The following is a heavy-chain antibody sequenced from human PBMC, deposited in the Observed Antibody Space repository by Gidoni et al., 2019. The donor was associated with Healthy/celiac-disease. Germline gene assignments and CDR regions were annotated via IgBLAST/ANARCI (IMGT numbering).Heavy chain of an antibody. V-gene: IGHV3-21*01. CDR1: GLPFSSYS. J-gene: IGHJ4*02. Sequence: EVQLVESGGGLVKPGGSLRLSCAASGLPFSSYSMNWVRQAPGKGLEWVSSISSSSSYIYYADSVKGRFTISRDNAKNSLYLQMNSLRAEDTAVYYCARVSSDYGSFDYWGQGTLVTVSS. CDR3: ARVSSDYGSFDY. D-gene: IGHD4-17*01. CDR2: ISSSSSYI.